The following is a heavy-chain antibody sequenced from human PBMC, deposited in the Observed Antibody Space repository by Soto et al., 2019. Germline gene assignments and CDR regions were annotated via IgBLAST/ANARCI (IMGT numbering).Heavy chain of an antibody. Sequence: GGSLRLSCAASGFTFSSYSMNWVRQAPGKGLEWVSYISSSSSTIYYADSVKGRFTISRDNAKNSLYLQMNSLRAEDTAVYYCAREADYVNWFVQWGQGTLVTVS. CDR1: GFTFSSYS. J-gene: IGHJ5*02. V-gene: IGHV3-48*01. D-gene: IGHD4-17*01. CDR2: ISSSSSTI. CDR3: AREADYVNWFVQ.